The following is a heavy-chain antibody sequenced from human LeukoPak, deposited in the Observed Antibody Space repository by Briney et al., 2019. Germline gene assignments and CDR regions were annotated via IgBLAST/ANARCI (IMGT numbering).Heavy chain of an antibody. V-gene: IGHV4-59*01. Sequence: TSETLSLTCTVSGGSISSYYWSWIRQPPGKGLEWIGYIYYSGSTNYNPSLKSRVTISVDTSKNQFSLKLSSVTAADTAVYYCARGGKHDFWSGYWHDYYYYYYMDVWGKGTTVTVSS. D-gene: IGHD3-3*01. CDR1: GGSISSYY. CDR2: IYYSGST. CDR3: ARGGKHDFWSGYWHDYYYYYYMDV. J-gene: IGHJ6*03.